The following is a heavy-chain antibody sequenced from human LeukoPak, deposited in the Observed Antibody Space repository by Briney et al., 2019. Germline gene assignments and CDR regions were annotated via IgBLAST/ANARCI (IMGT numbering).Heavy chain of an antibody. Sequence: SETLSLTCTVSGGSISSYYWSWLRQPPGKGLEWLGYIYYSGSTNYNPSLKSRVTISVDTSKNQFSLKLSSVTAADTAVYYCARKNRYGGYVWFDPWGQGTLVTVSS. CDR2: IYYSGST. D-gene: IGHD5-12*01. V-gene: IGHV4-59*01. CDR3: ARKNRYGGYVWFDP. J-gene: IGHJ5*02. CDR1: GGSISSYY.